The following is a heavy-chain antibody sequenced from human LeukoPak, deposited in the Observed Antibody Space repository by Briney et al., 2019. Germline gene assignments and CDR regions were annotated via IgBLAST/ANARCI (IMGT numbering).Heavy chain of an antibody. CDR1: GESFSDYY. CDR2: VNHGGTT. CDR3: ARVVYGDSSKDFDY. Sequence: PSETLSLTCAVYGESFSDYYWSWIRQPPGRGLEWIGEVNHGGTTNYNPSLKSRVIISADTSKNQFSLKLNSVTAADTAVYYCARVVYGDSSKDFDYWGQGTLVTVSS. V-gene: IGHV4-34*01. J-gene: IGHJ4*02. D-gene: IGHD4-17*01.